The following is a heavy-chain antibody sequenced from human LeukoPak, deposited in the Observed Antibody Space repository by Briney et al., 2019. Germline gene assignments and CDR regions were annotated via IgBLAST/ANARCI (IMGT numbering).Heavy chain of an antibody. CDR2: INPNSGGT. Sequence: ASVKVSCKASGYTFTGYYMHWVRQAPGQGLEWMGWINPNSGGTNYAQKFQRRVTMTRDTSISTAYMELSRLRSDDTAVYYCARVGITMVRGVSYYFDYWGQGTLVTVSS. CDR1: GYTFTGYY. J-gene: IGHJ4*02. V-gene: IGHV1-2*02. CDR3: ARVGITMVRGVSYYFDY. D-gene: IGHD3-10*01.